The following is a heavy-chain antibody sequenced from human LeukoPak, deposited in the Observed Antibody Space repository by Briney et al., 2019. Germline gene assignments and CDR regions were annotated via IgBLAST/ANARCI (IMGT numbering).Heavy chain of an antibody. CDR2: IYYSGST. J-gene: IGHJ2*01. V-gene: IGHV4-39*01. Sequence: SETLSLTCTVSGGSISSSGYYWGWIRQPPGKGLEWIGSIYYSGSTYYNPSLKSRVTVSVDTSKDQFSLKLSSVTAADTAVYYCARRGESKNYYDSSGYYTWYFDLWGRGTLVTVSS. CDR3: ARRGESKNYYDSSGYYTWYFDL. CDR1: GGSISSSGYY. D-gene: IGHD3-22*01.